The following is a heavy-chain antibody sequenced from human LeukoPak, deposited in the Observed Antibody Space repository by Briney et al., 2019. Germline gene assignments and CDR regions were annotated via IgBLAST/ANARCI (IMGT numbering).Heavy chain of an antibody. CDR2: IYHTGST. V-gene: IGHV4-38-2*01. D-gene: IGHD3-22*01. CDR1: GYPISSGYY. CDR3: ARCQHYFDSSAYPRPYYFDY. J-gene: IGHJ4*02. Sequence: SETLSLTCAVSGYPISSGYYWGWIRQPPGKGLEWVGNIYHTGSTYYNPSLKGRVTISGDTSKNQFSLKLSSVTAADTAVYYCARCQHYFDSSAYPRPYYFDYWGRGTLVTVSS.